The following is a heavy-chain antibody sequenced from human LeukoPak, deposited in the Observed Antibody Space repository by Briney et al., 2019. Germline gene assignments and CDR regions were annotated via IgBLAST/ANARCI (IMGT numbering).Heavy chain of an antibody. CDR2: IYYSGST. CDR3: ARGIRYYDILTGYSGYNWFDP. Sequence: SETLSLTCTVSGGFISSHYWSWIRQPPGKGLEWIRYIYYSGSTNYNPSLKSRVTISVDTSKNQFSLKLSSVTAADTAVYYCARGIRYYDILTGYSGYNWFDPWGQGTLVTVSS. V-gene: IGHV4-59*11. J-gene: IGHJ5*02. D-gene: IGHD3-9*01. CDR1: GGFISSHY.